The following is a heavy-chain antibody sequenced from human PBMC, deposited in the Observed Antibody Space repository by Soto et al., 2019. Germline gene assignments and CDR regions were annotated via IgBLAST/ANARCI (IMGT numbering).Heavy chain of an antibody. D-gene: IGHD4-17*01. J-gene: IGHJ5*02. Sequence: QITLKESGPTLVKPTQTLTLTCTFSGFSLTAAGAGVGWIRQPPGKALEWLALIYWNDDTHYSPSLKSRLTTTKDTPKNQVVLRMTNMAPVDTPTYSCAHGGYGNSRGNNWFAPGGQGTLVTVSS. CDR1: GFSLTAAGAG. CDR2: IYWNDDT. CDR3: AHGGYGNSRGNNWFAP. V-gene: IGHV2-5*01.